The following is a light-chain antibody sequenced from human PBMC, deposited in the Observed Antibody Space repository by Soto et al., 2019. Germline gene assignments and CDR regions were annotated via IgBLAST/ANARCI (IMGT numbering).Light chain of an antibody. CDR3: QQRSNWPSIT. V-gene: IGKV3D-20*02. Sequence: EIMLTPSPGTLYLSPGERATLSCRASQSVSSSYLGWYQQKPGQSPRLLIYDASTRAPGIPARFSGSGTGTDFTLTISSLAPEDSAVYHCQQRSNWPSITFGQGTRLEI. CDR1: QSVSSSY. CDR2: DAS. J-gene: IGKJ5*01.